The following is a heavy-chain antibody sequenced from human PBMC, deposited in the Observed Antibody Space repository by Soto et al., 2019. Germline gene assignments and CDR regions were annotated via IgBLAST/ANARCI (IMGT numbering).Heavy chain of an antibody. V-gene: IGHV4-34*01. D-gene: IGHD2-8*01. J-gene: IGHJ4*02. CDR2: INHSGGT. CDR1: GGSFSAYY. Sequence: SETLSLTCAVYGGSFSAYYWIWIRQPPGKGLEWIGEINHSGGTSYNPSLKSRVTISVDTSKSQFSLKLTSVTAADTAVYYCARDVYEILGRVVRRLDSWGQGTLVTVSS. CDR3: ARDVYEILGRVVRRLDS.